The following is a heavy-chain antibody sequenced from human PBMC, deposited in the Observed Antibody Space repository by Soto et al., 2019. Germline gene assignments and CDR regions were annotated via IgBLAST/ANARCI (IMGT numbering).Heavy chain of an antibody. D-gene: IGHD5-12*01. CDR3: ARAISGYVT. CDR2: INTGNDNT. CDR1: GITSTTYA. Sequence: AAVKVSCKASGITSTTYAIHWVRQAPGQRHEWMSKINTGNDNTRYSQRLMGRVSLTTDTSASTATMNLRSLTSEDTAVYYCARAISGYVTWGQGTLVTSPQ. J-gene: IGHJ5*02. V-gene: IGHV1-3*04.